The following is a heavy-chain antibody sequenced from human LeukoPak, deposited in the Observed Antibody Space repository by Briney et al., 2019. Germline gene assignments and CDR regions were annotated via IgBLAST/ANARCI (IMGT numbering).Heavy chain of an antibody. Sequence: PGGSLRLSCAASGFTFSSYAMSWVRQAPGKGLEWVSAISGSGGSTYYADSVKGRFTISRGNAKNSLYLQMNSLRAEDTALYYCAKDMFPTDYGENYFDYWGQGTLVTVSS. CDR3: AKDMFPTDYGENYFDY. D-gene: IGHD4-17*01. CDR1: GFTFSSYA. CDR2: ISGSGGST. J-gene: IGHJ4*02. V-gene: IGHV3-23*01.